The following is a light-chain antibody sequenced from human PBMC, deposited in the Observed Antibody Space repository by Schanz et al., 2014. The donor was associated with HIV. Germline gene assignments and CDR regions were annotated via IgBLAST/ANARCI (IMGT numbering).Light chain of an antibody. CDR2: ATY. CDR3: QSYDSSLSVVV. CDR1: SSNIATNA. J-gene: IGLJ2*01. V-gene: IGLV1-44*01. Sequence: QSVLTQPPSASGTPGQRVTLSCSASSSNIATNAVNWYQQFPGTAPKLLIYATYNRPSGVPDRFSGSKSGTSASLAITGLQAEDEADYYCQSYDSSLSVVVFGGGTKVTVL.